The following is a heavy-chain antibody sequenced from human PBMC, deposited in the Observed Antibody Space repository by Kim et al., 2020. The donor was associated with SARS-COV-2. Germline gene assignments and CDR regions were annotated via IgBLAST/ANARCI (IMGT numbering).Heavy chain of an antibody. CDR2: IYYSGST. D-gene: IGHD3-3*01. V-gene: IGHV4-39*01. CDR3: ARHRGTPTYEFWSGYDWDFDY. CDR1: GGSISSSSYY. Sequence: SETLSLTCTVSGGSISSSSYYWGWIRQPPGKGLEWIGSIYYSGSTYYNPSLKSRVTISVDTSKNQFSLKLSSVTAADTAVYYCARHRGTPTYEFWSGYDWDFDYWGQGTLVTVSS. J-gene: IGHJ4*02.